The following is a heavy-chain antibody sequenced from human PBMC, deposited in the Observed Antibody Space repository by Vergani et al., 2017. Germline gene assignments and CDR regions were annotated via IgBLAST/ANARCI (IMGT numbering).Heavy chain of an antibody. D-gene: IGHD6-13*01. J-gene: IGHJ4*02. CDR2: ISYDGSNK. CDR3: ARDYLRYSSSWYYFDY. CDR1: GFTFSSYA. Sequence: QVQLVESGGGVVQPGRSLRLSCAASGFTFSSYAMHWVRQAPGKGLEWVAVISYDGSNKYYADSVKGRFTISRDNSKNTLYLQMNSLRAEDTAVYYCARDYLRYSSSWYYFDYWSQATLVTVSS. V-gene: IGHV3-30-3*01.